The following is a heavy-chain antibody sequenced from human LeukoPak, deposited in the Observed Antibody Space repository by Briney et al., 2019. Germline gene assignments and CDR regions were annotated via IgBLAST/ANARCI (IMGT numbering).Heavy chain of an antibody. CDR3: GRAHTIFWEFDAFDI. V-gene: IGHV3-74*01. D-gene: IGHD3-9*01. Sequence: GGSLRLSCAASGFTFSSYWMHWVRQAPGKELVWVSRINSDGSSTSYADSVKGRFTISRDNAKNSLYLQMNSLRDEDTVVYSCGRAHTIFWEFDAFDIWGRGTKVTVSS. CDR2: INSDGSST. CDR1: GFTFSSYW. J-gene: IGHJ3*02.